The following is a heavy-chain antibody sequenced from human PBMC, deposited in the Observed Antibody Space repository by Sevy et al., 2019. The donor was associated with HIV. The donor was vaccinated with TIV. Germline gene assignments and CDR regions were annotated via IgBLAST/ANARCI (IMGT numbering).Heavy chain of an antibody. V-gene: IGHV4-39*01. Sequence: SETLSLTCTVSGGSINSDSYYWGWIRQPPGKGLEWIGNIYYIGTTYSNPSLKSRVTISVDTSKNQFSLKLSSVTAADTAVYYCARFEYGDYVSHFEYWGQGTLVTVSS. D-gene: IGHD2-21*02. CDR2: IYYIGTT. CDR1: GGSINSDSYY. J-gene: IGHJ4*02. CDR3: ARFEYGDYVSHFEY.